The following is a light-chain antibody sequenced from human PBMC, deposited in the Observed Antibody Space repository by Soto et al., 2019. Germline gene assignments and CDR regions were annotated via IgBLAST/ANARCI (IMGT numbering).Light chain of an antibody. CDR2: AAS. Sequence: DILMTQSPSSLSASVGDRVTITCRASQSISTSLTWYQQKPGKAPKLLIYAASSLQSGVPSRFSGSGSGTDFTLSISSLQPEDFATYYCQQSYNTPITFGQGTRLEIK. CDR1: QSISTS. J-gene: IGKJ5*01. V-gene: IGKV1-39*01. CDR3: QQSYNTPIT.